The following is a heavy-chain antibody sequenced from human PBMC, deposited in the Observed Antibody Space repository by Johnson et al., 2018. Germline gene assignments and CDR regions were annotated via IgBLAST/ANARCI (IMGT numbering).Heavy chain of an antibody. CDR2: ISSSGSTI. Sequence: VQLVQSGGGLVQPGGSLRLSCAASGFTFSSYAMNWVRQAPGKGLEWVSYISSSGSTIYYADSVKGRFTISRDNAKNSLYLQMNSLRAEDTAVYYCARGAGFSDAFDIWGQGTMVTVSS. V-gene: IGHV3-48*04. CDR3: ARGAGFSDAFDI. CDR1: GFTFSSYA. D-gene: IGHD6-19*01. J-gene: IGHJ3*02.